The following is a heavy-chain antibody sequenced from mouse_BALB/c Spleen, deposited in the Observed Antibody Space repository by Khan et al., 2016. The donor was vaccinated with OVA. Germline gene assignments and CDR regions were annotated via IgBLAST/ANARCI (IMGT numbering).Heavy chain of an antibody. D-gene: IGHD2-4*01. CDR2: ISSGGSYT. CDR3: ARHEATMILFAY. V-gene: IGHV5-6*01. CDR1: GFTFSSYG. J-gene: IGHJ3*01. Sequence: EVELVESGGDLVKPGGSLKLSCAASGFTFSSYGMSWVRQTPDKRLEWVATISSGGSYTYYPDSVKGRFTISRDNAKNPLYLQMSSLKSEDTAMYYCARHEATMILFAYWGQGTLVTVSA.